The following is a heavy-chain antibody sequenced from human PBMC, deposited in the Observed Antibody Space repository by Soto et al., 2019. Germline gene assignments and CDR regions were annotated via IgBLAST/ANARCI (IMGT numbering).Heavy chain of an antibody. CDR1: GFTLSGYW. V-gene: IGHV3-7*04. J-gene: IGHJ4*02. Sequence: EVQLVESGGGLVQPGGSLRLTCAASGFTLSGYWMSWVRQAPGKGLEWVANVKQDGSDKYYVDSVKGRFTISRDNAKNSLYLQMNSLGAEGTGVFYCARGGGNFDQWGQGTLVTVSS. CDR2: VKQDGSDK. D-gene: IGHD3-16*01. CDR3: ARGGGNFDQ.